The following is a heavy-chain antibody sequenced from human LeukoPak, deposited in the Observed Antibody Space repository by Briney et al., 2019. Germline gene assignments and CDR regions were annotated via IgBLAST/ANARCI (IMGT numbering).Heavy chain of an antibody. CDR1: GFTFSSHA. V-gene: IGHV3-23*01. Sequence: GGSLRLSCAASGFTFSSHAMSWVRQAPGEGLEWVSAVSGSGDNTYYADSVKGRFTISRDNSKNTLYLHMSSLRAEDTAVYYCACTVYYYYYLDVWGKGTTVTVSS. CDR2: VSGSGDNT. D-gene: IGHD4-11*01. CDR3: ACTVYYYYYLDV. J-gene: IGHJ6*03.